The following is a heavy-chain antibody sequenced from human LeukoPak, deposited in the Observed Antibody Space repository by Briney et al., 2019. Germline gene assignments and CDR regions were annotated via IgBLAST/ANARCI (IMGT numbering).Heavy chain of an antibody. CDR1: GFSLSTSGVG. Sequence: ESGPTLVNPTQTLTLTCTFSGFSLSTSGVGVGWIRQPTGKALEWLALIYWNDDKRYSPSLKSRLTITKDTSKNQVVLTMTNMDPVDTATYYCAHSFTAIFGVVPPFDPWGQGTLVTVSS. V-gene: IGHV2-5*01. CDR2: IYWNDDK. J-gene: IGHJ5*02. D-gene: IGHD3-3*01. CDR3: AHSFTAIFGVVPPFDP.